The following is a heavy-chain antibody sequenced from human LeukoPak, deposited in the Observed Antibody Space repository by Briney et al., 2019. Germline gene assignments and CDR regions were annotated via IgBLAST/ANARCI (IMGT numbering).Heavy chain of an antibody. CDR3: ASYQVGATSGFDY. J-gene: IGHJ4*02. Sequence: SETLSLTCTVSGGSISSRSYYWGWIRQPPGKGLEWIGNIYYSGSTYYNPSLKSRVTISVDTSKNQFSLKLSSVTATDTAVYYCASYQVGATSGFDYWGQGTLVTISS. D-gene: IGHD1-26*01. CDR1: GGSISSRSYY. CDR2: IYYSGST. V-gene: IGHV4-39*01.